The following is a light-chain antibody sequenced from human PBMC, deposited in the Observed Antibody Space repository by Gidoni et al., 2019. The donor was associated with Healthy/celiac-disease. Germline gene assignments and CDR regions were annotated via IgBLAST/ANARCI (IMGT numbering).Light chain of an antibody. CDR1: QSVSSY. CDR2: DAS. CDR3: QRGLT. V-gene: IGKV3-11*01. Sequence: EIVLTQSPATLSWSPGERATLSCRASQSVSSYLAWYQQKPGQAPRLLIYDASNRATGLPDRFSGSGSWTDFTLTISSLEPEDFAVYYCQRGLTFGGGTKVEIK. J-gene: IGKJ4*01.